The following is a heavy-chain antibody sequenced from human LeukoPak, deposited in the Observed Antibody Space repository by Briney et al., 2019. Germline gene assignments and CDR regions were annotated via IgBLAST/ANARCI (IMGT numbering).Heavy chain of an antibody. D-gene: IGHD6-19*01. V-gene: IGHV3-30*04. Sequence: GGSLRLSCAASGFTFSSYAMHWVRQAPGKGLEWVAVISYDGSNKYYADSVKGRFTISRDNSKNTLYLQMNSLRAEDTAVYYYARTNGVAASDYWGQGTLVTVSS. CDR2: ISYDGSNK. J-gene: IGHJ4*02. CDR3: ARTNGVAASDY. CDR1: GFTFSSYA.